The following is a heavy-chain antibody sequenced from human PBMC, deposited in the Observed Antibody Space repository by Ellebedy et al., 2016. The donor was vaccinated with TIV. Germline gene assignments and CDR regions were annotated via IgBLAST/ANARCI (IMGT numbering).Heavy chain of an antibody. CDR1: GGSISSYY. D-gene: IGHD5-12*01. V-gene: IGHV4-59*12. J-gene: IGHJ4*02. CDR2: IYYSGST. CDR3: ARGDIVATSFDY. Sequence: SETLSLXXTVSGGSISSYYWSWIRQPPGKGLEWIGYIYYSGSTNYNPSLKSRVTISVDTSKNQFSLKLSSVTAADTAVYYCARGDIVATSFDYWGQGTLVTVSS.